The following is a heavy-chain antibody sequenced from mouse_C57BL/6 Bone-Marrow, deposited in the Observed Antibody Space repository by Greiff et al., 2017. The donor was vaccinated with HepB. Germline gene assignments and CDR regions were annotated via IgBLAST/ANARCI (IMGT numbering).Heavy chain of an antibody. CDR3: ARRAAQVPFAY. CDR1: GFTFSDYY. D-gene: IGHD3-2*02. CDR2: ISNGGGST. V-gene: IGHV5-12*01. Sequence: EVMLVESGGGLVQPGGSLKLSCAASGFTFSDYYMYWVRQTPEKRLEWVAYISNGGGSTYYPATVKGRFTISRDNAKNTLYLQMSRLKSEDTAMYYCARRAAQVPFAYWGQGTLVTVSA. J-gene: IGHJ3*01.